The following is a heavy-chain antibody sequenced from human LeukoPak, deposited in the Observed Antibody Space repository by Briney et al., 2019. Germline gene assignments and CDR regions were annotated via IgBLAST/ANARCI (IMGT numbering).Heavy chain of an antibody. CDR2: INPNSGGT. Sequence: ASVKVSCKASGYTSTGYYMHWVRQAPGQGLEWMGWINPNSGGTNYAQKFQGRVTMTRDTSISTAYMELSRLRSDDTAVYYCARGGRAYYYGSGSCYPIDYWGQGTLVTVSS. CDR1: GYTSTGYY. D-gene: IGHD3-10*01. CDR3: ARGGRAYYYGSGSCYPIDY. J-gene: IGHJ4*02. V-gene: IGHV1-2*02.